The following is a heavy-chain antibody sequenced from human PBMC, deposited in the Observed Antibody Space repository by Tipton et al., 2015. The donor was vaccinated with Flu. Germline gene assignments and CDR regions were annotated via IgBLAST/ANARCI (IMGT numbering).Heavy chain of an antibody. Sequence: LRLSCAASGFTVSSNYMSWVRQAPGKGLEWVSVIYSGGSTYYADSVKGRFTISRDNSKNTLYLQMNSLRAEDTAVYYCARVRVRWLLFDYWGQGTLVTVSS. CDR2: IYSGGST. V-gene: IGHV3-53*01. J-gene: IGHJ4*02. CDR3: ARVRVRWLLFDY. D-gene: IGHD4-23*01. CDR1: GFTVSSNY.